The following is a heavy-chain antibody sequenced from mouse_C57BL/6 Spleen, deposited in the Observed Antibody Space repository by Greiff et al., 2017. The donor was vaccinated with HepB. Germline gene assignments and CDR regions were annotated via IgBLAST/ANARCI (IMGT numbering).Heavy chain of an antibody. CDR1: GFSLTSYG. V-gene: IGHV2-2*01. D-gene: IGHD1-1*01. CDR3: ARNYYGSSYGGYFDY. CDR2: IWSGGST. J-gene: IGHJ2*01. Sequence: VKLMESGPGLVQPSQSLSITCTVSGFSLTSYGVHWVRQSPGKGLEWLGVIWSGGSTDYNAAFISRLSISKDNSKSQVFFKMNSLQADDTAIYYCARNYYGSSYGGYFDYWGQGTTLTVSS.